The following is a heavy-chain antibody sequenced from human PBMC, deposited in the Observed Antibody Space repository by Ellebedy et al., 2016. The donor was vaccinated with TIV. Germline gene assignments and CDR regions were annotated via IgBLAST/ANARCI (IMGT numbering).Heavy chain of an antibody. J-gene: IGHJ3*02. CDR1: GSTFSDHA. V-gene: IGHV3-30*01. Sequence: GESLKISCAASGSTFSDHAMVWVRQAPGKGIEWVASITNTGFREFYADSVKGRFTVSRDNSKNTLFLPMNRLTTDDTAVYYCARDLYFGEGDALDIWGHGTMVTVSS. CDR2: ITNTGFRE. D-gene: IGHD3-10*01. CDR3: ARDLYFGEGDALDI.